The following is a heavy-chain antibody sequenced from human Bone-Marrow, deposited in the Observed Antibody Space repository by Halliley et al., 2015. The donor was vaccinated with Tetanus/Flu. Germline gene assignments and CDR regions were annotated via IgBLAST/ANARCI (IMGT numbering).Heavy chain of an antibody. V-gene: IGHV3-11*05. D-gene: IGHD3-16*01. CDR3: ARDSSWGDKPLL. J-gene: IGHJ4*02. CDR2: ISTSSSFT. Sequence: EWVSYISTSSSFTNYADSVKGRFTISRDNAKNSLYLQMNSLRAEDTALYYCARDSSWGDKPLLWGQGTLVTVSS.